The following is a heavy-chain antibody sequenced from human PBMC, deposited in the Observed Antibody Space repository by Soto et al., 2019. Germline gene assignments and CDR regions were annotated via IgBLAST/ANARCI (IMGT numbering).Heavy chain of an antibody. CDR3: TTDPRY. V-gene: IGHV3-15*01. J-gene: IGHJ4*02. CDR1: GITFSTAW. D-gene: IGHD1-20*01. CDR2: IFSKNDGGTT. Sequence: EVQLAESGGGLVQPGGSLRLSCSVSGITFSTAWMSWVRQAPGKGREWVGRIFSKNDGGTTDYIAPVKGRFTISRDDSSDTVYLQMNSLKIEDTGVYYCTTDPRYWGQGALVIVSS.